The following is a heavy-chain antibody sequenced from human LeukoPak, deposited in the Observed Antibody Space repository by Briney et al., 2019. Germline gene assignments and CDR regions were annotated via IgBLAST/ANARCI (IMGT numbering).Heavy chain of an antibody. CDR1: GFTFSNYG. D-gene: IGHD5-12*01. V-gene: IGHV3-30*18. CDR2: ISYDGSNK. Sequence: PGRSLRLPCAASGFTFSNYGMHWVRQAPGKGLEWVAVISYDGSNKYYTDSVKGRFTISRDNSKNTLYLQMNSLGAEVTAVYYCAKDRTAGYDGLVDYWGQGTLVTVSS. CDR3: AKDRTAGYDGLVDY. J-gene: IGHJ4*02.